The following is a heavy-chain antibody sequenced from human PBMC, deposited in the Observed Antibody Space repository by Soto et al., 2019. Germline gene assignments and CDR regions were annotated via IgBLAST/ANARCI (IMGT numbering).Heavy chain of an antibody. CDR3: ARYNGPDAFDI. V-gene: IGHV1-46*03. J-gene: IGHJ3*02. Sequence: ASVKVSCKASGYTFTSYYMHWVRQAPGQGLEWMGIINPSGDSTSYAQKFQGRVTMTRDTSTSTVYMELSSLRSEDTAVHYCARYNGPDAFDIWGQGTMVTVS. CDR2: INPSGDST. CDR1: GYTFTSYY. D-gene: IGHD1-20*01.